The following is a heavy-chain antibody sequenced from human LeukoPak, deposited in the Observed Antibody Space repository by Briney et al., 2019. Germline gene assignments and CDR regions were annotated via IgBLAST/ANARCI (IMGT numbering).Heavy chain of an antibody. CDR3: ARGLLYGDSLRAYYYYYMDV. V-gene: IGHV1-18*01. D-gene: IGHD4-17*01. Sequence: ASVKVSCKASGYTFTSYDINWVRQATGQGLEWMGWISAYNGNTNYAQKLQGIVTMTTDTSTSTAYMEPRSLRSDDTAVYYCARGLLYGDSLRAYYYYYMDVWGKGTTVTVSS. CDR1: GYTFTSYD. CDR2: ISAYNGNT. J-gene: IGHJ6*03.